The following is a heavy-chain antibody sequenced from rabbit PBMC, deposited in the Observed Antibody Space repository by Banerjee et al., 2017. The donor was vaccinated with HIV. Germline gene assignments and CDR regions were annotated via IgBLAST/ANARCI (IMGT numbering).Heavy chain of an antibody. J-gene: IGHJ4*01. CDR2: IITSSGST. CDR1: GFDLSSYYY. V-gene: IGHV1S45*01. CDR3: ARDRDWTLDL. Sequence: QEQLVESGGGLVTLGGSLTLTCKASGFDLSSYYYMCWVRQAPGKGLEVVACIITSSGSTWYASWAKGRFTISKTSSTTVTLQMTSLTAADTATYFCARDRDWTLDLWGPGTLVTVS. D-gene: IGHD4-2*01.